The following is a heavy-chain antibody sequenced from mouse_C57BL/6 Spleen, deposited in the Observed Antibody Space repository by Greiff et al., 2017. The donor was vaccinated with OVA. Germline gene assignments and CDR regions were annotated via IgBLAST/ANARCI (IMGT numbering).Heavy chain of an antibody. D-gene: IGHD2-2*01. V-gene: IGHV1-66*01. CDR3: ARRGVTTGYFDV. CDR1: GYSFTSYY. Sequence: QVHVKQSGPELVKPGASVKISCKASGYSFTSYYIHWVKQRPGQGLEWIGWIYPGSGNTKYNEKFKGKATLTADTSSSTAYMQLSSLTTEDSAIYYCARRGVTTGYFDVWGTGTTVTVSS. J-gene: IGHJ1*03. CDR2: IYPGSGNT.